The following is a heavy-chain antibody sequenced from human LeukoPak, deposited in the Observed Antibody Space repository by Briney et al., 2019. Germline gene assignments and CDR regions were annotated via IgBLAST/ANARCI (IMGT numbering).Heavy chain of an antibody. Sequence: GGSLRLSCAASGFTVSSNYMSWVRQAPGKGLEWVSYISSSSSSIYYADSVKGRFTISRDNAKNSLYLQMNSLRAEDTGVYYCARALAAAGDYWGQGTLVTVSS. CDR3: ARALAAAGDY. V-gene: IGHV3-48*04. CDR1: GFTVSSNY. J-gene: IGHJ4*02. CDR2: ISSSSSSI. D-gene: IGHD6-13*01.